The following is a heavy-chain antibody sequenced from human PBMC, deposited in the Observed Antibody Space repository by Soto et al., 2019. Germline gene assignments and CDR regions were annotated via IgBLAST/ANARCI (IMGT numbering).Heavy chain of an antibody. Sequence: QVQLQESGPGLVKPSQTLSLTCTVSGGSISSGGYYWSWIRQHPGKGLEWIGYIYYSGSTYYNPSLKSRVTISVDTSKTQFSLKLSSWTAADTAVYYCAATKRFLELLSTLAAFDIWGQGTMVTVSS. CDR3: AATKRFLELLSTLAAFDI. J-gene: IGHJ3*02. CDR2: IYYSGST. CDR1: GGSISSGGYY. D-gene: IGHD3-3*01. V-gene: IGHV4-31*03.